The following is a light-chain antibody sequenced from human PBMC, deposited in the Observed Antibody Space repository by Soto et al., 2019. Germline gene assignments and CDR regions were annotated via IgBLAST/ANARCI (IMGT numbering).Light chain of an antibody. CDR1: NIGSKS. Sequence: SYELTQPPSVSLAPGQTARITCGGANIGSKSVHWYQQKPGQAPLLVVFHDRDRPSGIPERFSGSESGNTATLTISRVEVGDEADYYCQVWDSGSDHVVFGGGTRSPS. V-gene: IGLV3-21*02. J-gene: IGLJ2*01. CDR2: HDR. CDR3: QVWDSGSDHVV.